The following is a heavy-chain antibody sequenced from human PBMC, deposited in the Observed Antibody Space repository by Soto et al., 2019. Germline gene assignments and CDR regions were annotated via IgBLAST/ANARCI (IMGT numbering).Heavy chain of an antibody. CDR1: GGSFSGYY. CDR3: ARGLGKLGSSEDY. D-gene: IGHD7-27*01. J-gene: IGHJ4*02. CDR2: INHSGST. V-gene: IGHV4-34*01. Sequence: SETLSLTCAVYGGSFSGYYWSWIRQPPGKGLEWIGEINHSGSTNYNPSLKSRVTISVDTSKNQFSLKLSSGTAADTAVYYCARGLGKLGSSEDYWGQGTLVTVSS.